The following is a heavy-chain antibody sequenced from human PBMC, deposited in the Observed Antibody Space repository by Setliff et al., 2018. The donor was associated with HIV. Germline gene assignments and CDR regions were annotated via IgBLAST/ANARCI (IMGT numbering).Heavy chain of an antibody. Sequence: PGGSLRLSCAASGFTFSDYWMSWVRQAPGKGLEWVANIKQDGTDKYYVDSVRGRFTISRDNARNSLFLQMNSLRVEDTAIYYCARGSLRGVLALGMDVWGQGTTVTVSS. J-gene: IGHJ6*02. D-gene: IGHD3-10*01. V-gene: IGHV3-7*01. CDR3: ARGSLRGVLALGMDV. CDR1: GFTFSDYW. CDR2: IKQDGTDK.